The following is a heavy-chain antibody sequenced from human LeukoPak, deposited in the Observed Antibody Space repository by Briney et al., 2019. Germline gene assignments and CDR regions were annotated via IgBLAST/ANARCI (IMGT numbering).Heavy chain of an antibody. J-gene: IGHJ6*03. CDR2: ILPSVGTA. V-gene: IGHV1-69*06. CDR1: GGTTSA. Sequence: GVSVKLSCKAAGGTTSAIGWVRQAPGQGLQWMGGILPSVGTAHSSQKFQGRVTITADKSTSTAYMELSSLTSEDTAVYYCARGRLQLLLGADFFYYMDVWGKGTTVIISS. D-gene: IGHD3-16*02. CDR3: ARGRLQLLLGADFFYYMDV.